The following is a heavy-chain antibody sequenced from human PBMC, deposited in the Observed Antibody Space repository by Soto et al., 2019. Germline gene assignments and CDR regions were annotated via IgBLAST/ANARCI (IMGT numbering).Heavy chain of an antibody. J-gene: IGHJ5*02. Sequence: SETRSHRCTGSGGSISSDDWPCIRRPPGRGLEWIGYIYYSGSTNHNPSLKSRVTISVDTSKNQFSLKLSSVTAADTAVYYCARVNDFWTGYYSTNWFDPWGQGTLVTVSS. CDR3: ARVNDFWTGYYSTNWFDP. CDR2: IYYSGST. D-gene: IGHD3-3*01. CDR1: GGSISSDD. V-gene: IGHV4-59*01.